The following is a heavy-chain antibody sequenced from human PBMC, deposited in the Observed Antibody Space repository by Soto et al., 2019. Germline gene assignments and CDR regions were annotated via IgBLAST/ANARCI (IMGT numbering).Heavy chain of an antibody. J-gene: IGHJ4*02. V-gene: IGHV3-48*02. CDR2: ISTTSSSI. D-gene: IGHD3-3*01. Sequence: PGGSLRLSCAASGFTFSSYSMNWVRQAPGKGLEWISYISTTSSSIYYADSVKGRFTIFRGNAKNSLFLQMNSLRDEDTAVYYCARKGVAFDYWGQGALVTVSS. CDR3: ARKGVAFDY. CDR1: GFTFSSYS.